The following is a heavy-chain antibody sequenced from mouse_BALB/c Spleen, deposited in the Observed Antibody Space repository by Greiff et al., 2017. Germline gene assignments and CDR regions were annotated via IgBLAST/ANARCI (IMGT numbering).Heavy chain of an antibody. D-gene: IGHD1-1*01. CDR1: GYSITSDYA. Sequence: VQLQQSGPGLVKPSQSLSLTCTVTGYSITSDYAWNWIRQFPGNKLEWMGYISYSGSTSYNPSLKSRISITRDTSKNQFFLQLNSVTTEDTATYYCASPYYGSSPPFAYWGQGTLVTVSA. V-gene: IGHV3-2*02. CDR2: ISYSGST. CDR3: ASPYYGSSPPFAY. J-gene: IGHJ3*01.